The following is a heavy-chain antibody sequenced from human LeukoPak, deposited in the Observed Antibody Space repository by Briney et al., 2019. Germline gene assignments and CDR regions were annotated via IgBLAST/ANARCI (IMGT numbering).Heavy chain of an antibody. CDR2: IKQDGSEK. J-gene: IGHJ6*04. D-gene: IGHD2-15*01. Sequence: PGGSLRLSCAASGFTFSSYWMSWVRQAPGKGLEWVANIKQDGSEKYYVDSVKGRFTISRDNAKNSLYLQMNSLRAEDTAVYYCARDNCSGGSCYWVYYGMDVWGKGTTVTVSS. V-gene: IGHV3-7*01. CDR1: GFTFSSYW. CDR3: ARDNCSGGSCYWVYYGMDV.